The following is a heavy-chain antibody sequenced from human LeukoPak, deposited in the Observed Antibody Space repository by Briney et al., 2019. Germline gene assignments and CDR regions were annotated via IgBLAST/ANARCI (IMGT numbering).Heavy chain of an antibody. CDR3: ARGNRVYGSGSYYKSPNWFDP. D-gene: IGHD3-10*01. V-gene: IGHV4-31*03. CDR2: IYYSGST. Sequence: SETLSLTCTVSGGSISSGGYYWSWIRQHPGKGLEWIGYIYYSGSTYYNPSLKSRVTISVDTSKNQFSLKLSSVTAADTAVYYCARGNRVYGSGSYYKSPNWFDPWGQGTLVTVSS. J-gene: IGHJ5*02. CDR1: GGSISSGGYY.